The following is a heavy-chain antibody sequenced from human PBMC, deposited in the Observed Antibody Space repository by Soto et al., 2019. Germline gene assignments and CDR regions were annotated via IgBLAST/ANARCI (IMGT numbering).Heavy chain of an antibody. Sequence: QVQLVQSGAEVKKPGASVKVSCKASGNTFTSDVISWVRQAPGQGLEWMGWISVYNGNTNYAQKLQGRVTMTTDTSTSTAYMELRSLRSDDTAVYYCARDDGNGYNSYYYYGMDVWGQGTTVTVSS. CDR2: ISVYNGNT. V-gene: IGHV1-18*01. CDR1: GNTFTSDV. D-gene: IGHD1-1*01. CDR3: ARDDGNGYNSYYYYGMDV. J-gene: IGHJ6*02.